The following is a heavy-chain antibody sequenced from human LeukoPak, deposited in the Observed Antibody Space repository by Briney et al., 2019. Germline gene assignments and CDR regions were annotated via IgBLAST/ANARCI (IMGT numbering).Heavy chain of an antibody. Sequence: GGSLRLSCAASGFTVSSYDMTWVRQAPGKGLEWVSSIGDGGGSTYYADSVKGRFTISRDNSKNTLSLQMNSLRAEDTAVYYCAKDDFPTAMVDYWGQGTLVTVSS. D-gene: IGHD5-18*01. CDR3: AKDDFPTAMVDY. V-gene: IGHV3-23*01. CDR2: IGDGGGST. CDR1: GFTVSSYD. J-gene: IGHJ4*02.